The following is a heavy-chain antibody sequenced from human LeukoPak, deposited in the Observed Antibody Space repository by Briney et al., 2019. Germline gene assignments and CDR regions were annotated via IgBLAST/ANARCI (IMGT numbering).Heavy chain of an antibody. CDR2: ISSRGNYI. V-gene: IGHV3-21*01. D-gene: IGHD6-6*01. J-gene: IGHJ6*03. CDR3: ARAVLSYYYMDV. Sequence: PGGSLRLSCAASEFIFSSYDMNWVRQAPGKGLEWVSSISSRGNYIDYADSVKGRFTISRDNAKNSLYLQMNSLRAEDTAVYYCARAVLSYYYMDVWSKGTTVTVSS. CDR1: EFIFSSYD.